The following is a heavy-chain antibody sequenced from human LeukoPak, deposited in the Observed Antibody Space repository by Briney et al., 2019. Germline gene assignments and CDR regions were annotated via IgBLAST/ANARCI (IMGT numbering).Heavy chain of an antibody. D-gene: IGHD6-19*01. V-gene: IGHV4-59*08. CDR3: ARHSGWYALIG. CDR1: GGSISSYY. J-gene: IGHJ4*02. CDR2: IYYSGST. Sequence: PSETLSLTCTVSGGSISSYYWSWIRQPPGKGLEWIGYIYYSGSTNYNPSLKSRVTISVDTSENQFSLKLSSVTAADTAVYYCARHSGWYALIGWGQGTLVTVSS.